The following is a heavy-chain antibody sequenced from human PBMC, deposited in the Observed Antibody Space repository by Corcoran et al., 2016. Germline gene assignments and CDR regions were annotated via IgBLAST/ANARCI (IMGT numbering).Heavy chain of an antibody. CDR3: ARHSTVHPNTPHRYYDVWRSYYHGWFDP. CDR1: GDSFTSYW. J-gene: IGHJ5*02. D-gene: IGHD3-3*01. Sequence: EVQLVQSGAEVKKPGESLKISCKGSGDSFTSYWIGWVRQMPGKGLEWMGIIYPGDSDTRYSPSFQGQVTISADKSISPAYLQWSSLKASDTAKYYCARHSTVHPNTPHRYYDVWRSYYHGWFDPWGQGTLVTVSS. V-gene: IGHV5-51*01. CDR2: IYPGDSDT.